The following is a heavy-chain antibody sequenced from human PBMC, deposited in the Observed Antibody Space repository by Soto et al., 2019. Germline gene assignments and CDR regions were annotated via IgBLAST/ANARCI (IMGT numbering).Heavy chain of an antibody. Sequence: SETLSLTCTVSGGSISSYYWSWIRQPPGKGLEWIGYIYYSGSTNYNPSLKSRVTISVDTSKNQFSLKLSSVTAADTAVYYCARNIRAAAGLVSGYYSYGMDVFCQETILTVSS. J-gene: IGHJ6*02. CDR3: ARNIRAAAGLVSGYYSYGMDV. D-gene: IGHD6-13*01. CDR1: GGSISSYY. V-gene: IGHV4-59*01. CDR2: IYYSGST.